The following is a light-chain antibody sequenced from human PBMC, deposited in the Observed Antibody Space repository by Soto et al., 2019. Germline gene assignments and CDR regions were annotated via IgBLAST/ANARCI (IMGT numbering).Light chain of an antibody. CDR3: QQYNRYSRT. V-gene: IGKV1-5*03. CDR1: QSLSSW. CDR2: KAS. J-gene: IGKJ1*01. Sequence: DIQMTESPSTLSASVGDRVTMTCRASQSLSSWLAWYQQKPGKAPKLLIYKASSLESGVPARFSGSGSGTEYTLTISSLQPDDFATYYCQQYNRYSRTFGQGTKVDI.